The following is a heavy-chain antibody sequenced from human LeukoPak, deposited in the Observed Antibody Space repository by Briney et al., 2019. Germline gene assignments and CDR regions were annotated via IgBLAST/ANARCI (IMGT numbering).Heavy chain of an antibody. CDR3: TTRGYSGYDVDY. CDR2: IKSKTDGGTT. V-gene: IGHV3-15*01. J-gene: IGHJ4*02. CDR1: GFTFKKYW. Sequence: GESLRLSCAASGFTFKKYWMNWVRQAPGKGLEWVGRIKSKTDGGTTDYAAPVKGRFTISRDDSKNTLYLQMNSLKTEDTAVYYCTTRGYSGYDVDYWGQGTLVTVSS. D-gene: IGHD5-12*01.